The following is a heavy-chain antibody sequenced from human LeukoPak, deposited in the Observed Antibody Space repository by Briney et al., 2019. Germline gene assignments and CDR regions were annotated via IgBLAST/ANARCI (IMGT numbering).Heavy chain of an antibody. Sequence: GGSLRLSCAVSGFTFTDYWMNWVRQAPGKGLEWVASIRQDGGEKSYADSVKGRFTISRDNTKNSLYLQINRLRAEDTAVYYCARDGTAAGLYFDLWGQGTLVTVSS. J-gene: IGHJ4*01. CDR3: ARDGTAAGLYFDL. CDR2: IRQDGGEK. D-gene: IGHD6-13*01. V-gene: IGHV3-7*01. CDR1: GFTFTDYW.